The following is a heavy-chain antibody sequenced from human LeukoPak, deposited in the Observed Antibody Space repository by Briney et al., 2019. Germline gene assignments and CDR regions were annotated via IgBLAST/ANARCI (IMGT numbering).Heavy chain of an antibody. J-gene: IGHJ4*02. CDR3: TEGYDSSDSSGY. CDR2: IIPIFGTA. D-gene: IGHD3-22*01. CDR1: GGTFSSYA. Sequence: SVKVSCKASGGTFSSYAISWVRQAPGQGLEWMGGIIPIFGTASYAQKFQGRVTITADESTSTAYMELSSLRSEDTAVYYCTEGYDSSDSSGYWGQGTLVTVSS. V-gene: IGHV1-69*13.